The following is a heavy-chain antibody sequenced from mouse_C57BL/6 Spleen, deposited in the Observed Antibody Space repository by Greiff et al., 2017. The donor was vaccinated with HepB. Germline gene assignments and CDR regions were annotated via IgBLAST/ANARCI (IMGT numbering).Heavy chain of an antibody. V-gene: IGHV1-64*01. CDR3: APFTTVGPSYAMDY. J-gene: IGHJ4*01. CDR1: GYTFTSYW. CDR2: IHPNSGST. D-gene: IGHD1-1*01. Sequence: QVQLQQSGAELVKPGASVKLSCKASGYTFTSYWMHWVKQRPGQGLEWIGMIHPNSGSTNDNEKFKSKATLTVDKSSSTAYMQLSSLTSEDSAVYYCAPFTTVGPSYAMDYWGQGTSVTVSS.